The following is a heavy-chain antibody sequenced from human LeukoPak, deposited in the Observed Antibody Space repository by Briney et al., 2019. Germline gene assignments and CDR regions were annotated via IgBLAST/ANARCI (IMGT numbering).Heavy chain of an antibody. CDR1: GFTFSVYW. CDR3: AKDLYRRQHLGLFDS. D-gene: IGHD6-13*01. Sequence: GGSLRLSCAASGFTFSVYWMTWVRRAPGKGLEWVSSISGTSGYIYYADSVKGRFTISRDNTKNSLYLQLNSLRVEDTAVYYCAKDLYRRQHLGLFDSWGQGTLVTVSS. CDR2: ISGTSGYI. J-gene: IGHJ4*02. V-gene: IGHV3-21*01.